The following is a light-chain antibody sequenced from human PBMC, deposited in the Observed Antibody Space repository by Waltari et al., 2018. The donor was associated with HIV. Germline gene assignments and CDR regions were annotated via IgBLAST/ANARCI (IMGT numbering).Light chain of an antibody. J-gene: IGLJ1*01. CDR2: ANN. CDR1: SSNIGAYV. V-gene: IGLV1-40*01. Sequence: QSVLTQPPSVSGAPGQRVTISCTGSSSNIGAYVVLCYQQLPGMAPKLLIYANNNRPSGVPDRFSGSKSGTAASLAIAGLQIEDEGDYFCQSYDNSLRVSYVFSAGTRVTVL. CDR3: QSYDNSLRVSYV.